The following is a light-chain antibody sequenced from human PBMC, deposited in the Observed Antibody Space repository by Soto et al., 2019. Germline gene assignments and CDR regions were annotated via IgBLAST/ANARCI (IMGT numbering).Light chain of an antibody. CDR3: CSYAGGWV. CDR1: SSDVGGYNY. J-gene: IGLJ3*02. CDR2: DVN. V-gene: IGLV2-11*01. Sequence: QSALTQPRSVSGSLGQSVTISCTGTSSDVGGYNYVSWYQQHPGKAPKLMIYDVNKRPSGVPDRFSGSKSGNTASLTISGLQAADEADYYCCSYAGGWVFGGGTKLTVL.